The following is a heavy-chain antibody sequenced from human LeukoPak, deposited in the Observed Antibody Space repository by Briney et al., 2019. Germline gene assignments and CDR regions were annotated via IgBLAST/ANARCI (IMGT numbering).Heavy chain of an antibody. CDR2: IKSKSDGGTA. D-gene: IGHD3-3*01. CDR1: GFIFSSAW. CDR3: TTLYDNFWSSPADV. J-gene: IGHJ6*04. Sequence: PGGSLRLSCAASGFIFSSAWMSWVRQAPGKGLEWVGRIKSKSDGGTADYAAPVNGRFAISRDDSKNTVYLQMDSLKTEDTAVYHCTTLYDNFWSSPADVWGTGTTVSVSS. V-gene: IGHV3-15*01.